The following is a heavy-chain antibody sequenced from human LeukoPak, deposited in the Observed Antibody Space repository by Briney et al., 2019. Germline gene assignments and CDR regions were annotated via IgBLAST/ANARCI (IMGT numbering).Heavy chain of an antibody. V-gene: IGHV1-69*04. CDR2: IIPILGIA. D-gene: IGHD3-3*01. Sequence: ASVKVSCKASGGTFSSYAISWVRQAPGQGLEWMGRIIPILGIANYAQKFQGRVTITADKSTSTAYMELSSLRSEDTAVYYCARDGGGTIFGVVISYYYYGMDVWGQGTTVTVSS. J-gene: IGHJ6*02. CDR3: ARDGGGTIFGVVISYYYYGMDV. CDR1: GGTFSSYA.